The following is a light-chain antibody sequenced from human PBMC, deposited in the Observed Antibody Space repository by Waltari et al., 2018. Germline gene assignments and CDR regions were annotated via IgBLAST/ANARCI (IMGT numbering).Light chain of an antibody. CDR3: QHYEGLPVT. J-gene: IGKJ1*01. CDR1: QIISNN. CDR2: HAS. Sequence: VLTHPLGPLSLSLGARATLPCGPSQIISNNLAWYHQKPGQPPRILIYHASSRAAGSPDRCIGSGCGTDFSLSISSLVPEDFAVYYCQHYEGLPVTFGQGTKVEIK. V-gene: IGKV3-20*01.